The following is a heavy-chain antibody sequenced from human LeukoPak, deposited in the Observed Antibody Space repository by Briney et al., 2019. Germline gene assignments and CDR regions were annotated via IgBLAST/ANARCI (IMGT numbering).Heavy chain of an antibody. Sequence: PGGSLRLSCAASGFTFSSYAMSWVRQAPGKGLEWVSAISGSGGSTYYADSVKGRFTISRDNSKNTLYLQMNSLRAEDTAVYYCARAYSSSWYQTDYFDYWGQGTLVTVSS. J-gene: IGHJ4*02. V-gene: IGHV3-23*01. CDR2: ISGSGGST. CDR1: GFTFSSYA. CDR3: ARAYSSSWYQTDYFDY. D-gene: IGHD6-13*01.